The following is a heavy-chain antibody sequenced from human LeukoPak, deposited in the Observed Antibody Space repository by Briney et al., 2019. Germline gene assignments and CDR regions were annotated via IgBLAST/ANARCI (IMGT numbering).Heavy chain of an antibody. CDR1: GGSISSYY. J-gene: IGHJ4*02. V-gene: IGHV4-4*07. CDR2: IYTSGST. CDR3: ARAGARQWLFDY. D-gene: IGHD6-19*01. Sequence: SETLSLTCTVSGGSISSYYWSWIRQPAGKGLEWIGRIYTSGSTNYNPSLKSRVTISVDKSKNQFSLKLSSVTAADTAVHYCARAGARQWLFDYWGQGTLVTVSS.